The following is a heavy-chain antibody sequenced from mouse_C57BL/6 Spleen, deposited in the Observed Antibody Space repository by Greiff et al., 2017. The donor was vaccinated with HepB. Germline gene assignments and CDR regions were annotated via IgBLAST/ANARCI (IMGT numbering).Heavy chain of an antibody. V-gene: IGHV5-17*01. CDR1: GFTFSDYG. D-gene: IGHD1-1*01. CDR2: ISSGSSTI. Sequence: EVQRVESGGGLVKPGGSLKLSCAASGFTFSDYGMHWVRQAPEKGLEWVAYISSGSSTIYYADTVKGRFTISRDNAKNTLFLHMTSLRSEDTAMYYCARRSITTVAMDYWGQGTSVTVSS. J-gene: IGHJ4*01. CDR3: ARRSITTVAMDY.